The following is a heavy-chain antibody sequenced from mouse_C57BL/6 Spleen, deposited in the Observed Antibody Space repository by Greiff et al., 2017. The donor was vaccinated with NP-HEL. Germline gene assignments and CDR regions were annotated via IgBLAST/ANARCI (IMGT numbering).Heavy chain of an antibody. V-gene: IGHV1-54*01. CDR1: GYAFTNYL. CDR2: INPGSGGT. J-gene: IGHJ4*01. D-gene: IGHD1-1*01. CDR3: ARFITTVVARGYAMDY. Sequence: QVQLQQSGAELVRPGTSVKVSCKASGYAFTNYLIEWVKQRPGQGLEWIGVINPGSGGTNYNEKFKGKATLTADKSSSTAYMQLSSLTSEDSAVYFCARFITTVVARGYAMDYWGQGTSVTVSS.